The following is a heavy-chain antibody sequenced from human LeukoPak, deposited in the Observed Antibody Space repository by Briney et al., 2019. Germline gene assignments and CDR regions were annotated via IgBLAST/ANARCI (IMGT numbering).Heavy chain of an antibody. D-gene: IGHD6-19*01. CDR2: ISHDGSNK. Sequence: GGSLRLSCAASGFTFSSYGMHWVRQAPGKGLEWVAVISHDGSNKYYADTVKGRFTISRDNSKNTLYLQMNSLRAEDTAVYYCAKSRLDSSGWYELYYWGPGTLVTVSS. CDR3: AKSRLDSSGWYELYY. J-gene: IGHJ4*02. CDR1: GFTFSSYG. V-gene: IGHV3-30*18.